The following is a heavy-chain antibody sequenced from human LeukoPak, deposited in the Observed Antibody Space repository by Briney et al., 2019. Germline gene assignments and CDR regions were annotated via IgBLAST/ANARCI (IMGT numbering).Heavy chain of an antibody. D-gene: IGHD3-10*01. Sequence: PSETLSLTCTVSGYSISSGYYWGWIRQPPGKGLEWIGSIYHSGSTYYNPSLKSRVTISVDTSKNQFSLKLSSVTAADTAVYYCARDPGLWFGESFGYFDLWAVAPWSLSPQ. J-gene: IGHJ2*01. CDR1: GYSISSGYY. CDR3: ARDPGLWFGESFGYFDL. CDR2: IYHSGST. V-gene: IGHV4-38-2*02.